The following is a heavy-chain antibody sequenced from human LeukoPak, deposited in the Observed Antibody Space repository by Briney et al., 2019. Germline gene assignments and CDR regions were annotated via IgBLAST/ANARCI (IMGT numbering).Heavy chain of an antibody. V-gene: IGHV3-30-3*01. Sequence: GGSLRLSCAASGFTFSSYAMHWVRQAPGKGLEWVAVISYDGSNKYYADSVKGRFTISRDNSKNTLYLQMNSLRAEDTAVYYCARLLHDILTGPSVYWGQGTLVTVSS. D-gene: IGHD3-9*01. CDR2: ISYDGSNK. CDR1: GFTFSSYA. J-gene: IGHJ4*02. CDR3: ARLLHDILTGPSVY.